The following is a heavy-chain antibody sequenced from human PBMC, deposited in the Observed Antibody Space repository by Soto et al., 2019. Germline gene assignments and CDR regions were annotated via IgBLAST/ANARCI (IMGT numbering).Heavy chain of an antibody. J-gene: IGHJ6*03. CDR3: TTGYDILTGYYNPRGYYYYYYMDV. D-gene: IGHD3-9*01. V-gene: IGHV3-73*01. CDR2: IRSKANSYAT. CDR1: GFTFSGSA. Sequence: EVLLVESGGGLVQPGGSLKLSCAASGFTFSGSAMHWVHQASGKGLEWVGRIRSKANSYATAYAASVKGRFTISRDDSKNTAYLQMNSLKTEDTAVYYCTTGYDILTGYYNPRGYYYYYYMDVWGKGTTVTVSS.